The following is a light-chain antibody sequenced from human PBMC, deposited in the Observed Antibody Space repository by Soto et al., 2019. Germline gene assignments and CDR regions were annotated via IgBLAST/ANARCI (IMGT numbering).Light chain of an antibody. Sequence: EIVLTQSPGTLSLSPGERATLSCRASQSVSSSYLAWYQQKPGQAPRLLIYGASSRATGIPDRFSGSGSGTDSTLTISRLEPDDFAVYYCQQYGSSPYTFGQGTKLEIK. J-gene: IGKJ2*01. V-gene: IGKV3-20*01. CDR1: QSVSSSY. CDR2: GAS. CDR3: QQYGSSPYT.